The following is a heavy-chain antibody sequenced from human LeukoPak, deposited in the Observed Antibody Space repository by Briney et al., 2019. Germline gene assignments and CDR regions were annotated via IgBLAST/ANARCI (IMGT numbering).Heavy chain of an antibody. CDR1: GYTLTELS. CDR2: FDPEDGET. J-gene: IGHJ4*02. V-gene: IGHV1-24*01. CDR3: ATVLYSSSWTFDY. D-gene: IGHD6-13*01. Sequence: ASVKVSCKVSGYTLTELSTHWVRQAPGKGLEWMGGFDPEDGETIYAQKFQGRVTMTEDTSTDTAYMELSSLRSEDTAVYYCATVLYSSSWTFDYWGQGTLVTVSS.